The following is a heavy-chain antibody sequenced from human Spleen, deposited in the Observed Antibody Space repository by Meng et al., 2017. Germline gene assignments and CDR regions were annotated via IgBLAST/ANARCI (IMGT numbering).Heavy chain of an antibody. CDR1: GYTCTAYY. D-gene: IGHD2-21*01. J-gene: IGHJ4*01. V-gene: IGHV1-2*06. CDR3: AKALGWGSSPDY. CDR2: INPNSGGT. Sequence: QVQLVQSGADVKKPGASVKVPCKASGYTCTAYYIHWVRQAPGQGLEWMGRINPNSGGTNFAQKFQGRFIMTRDTSISTAYMELSSLGFDDTAVYYCAKALGWGSSPDYWGHGILVTVSS.